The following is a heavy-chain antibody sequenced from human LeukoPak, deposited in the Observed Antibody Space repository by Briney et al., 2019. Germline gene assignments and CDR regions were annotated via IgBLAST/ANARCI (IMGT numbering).Heavy chain of an antibody. Sequence: EPSETLSLTCAVYGDSIIGYYWGWIRQPPGKGLEWIGNIYYTGNTYYNSSLKSRVTISLDTSKNQFSLKVISMTAADTAAYYCTKSDGYGLIRICGRGTMVTVSS. CDR1: GDSIIGYY. V-gene: IGHV4-38-2*01. CDR3: TKSDGYGLIRI. CDR2: IYYTGNT. J-gene: IGHJ3*02. D-gene: IGHD3-10*01.